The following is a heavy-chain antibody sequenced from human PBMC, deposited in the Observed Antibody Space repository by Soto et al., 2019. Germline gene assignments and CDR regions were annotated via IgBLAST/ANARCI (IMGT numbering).Heavy chain of an antibody. CDR2: ISGSGGST. J-gene: IGHJ4*02. Sequence: GGSLRLSCAASGFTFSSYAMSWVRQAPGKGLEWVSAISGSGGSTYYADSVKGRFTISRDNSKNTLYLQMNSLRAEDTAVYYCAKVGYYYDSSGYYYFDYWGQGTLVTVSS. CDR1: GFTFSSYA. V-gene: IGHV3-23*01. CDR3: AKVGYYYDSSGYYYFDY. D-gene: IGHD3-22*01.